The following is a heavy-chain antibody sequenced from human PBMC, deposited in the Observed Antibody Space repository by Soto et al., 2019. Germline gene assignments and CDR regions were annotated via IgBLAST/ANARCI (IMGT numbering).Heavy chain of an antibody. V-gene: IGHV3-53*01. CDR3: AKGSSGWYFSGRNTYFDY. CDR2: TYSSDTT. D-gene: IGHD6-19*01. J-gene: IGHJ4*02. CDR1: GFTVSSNY. Sequence: GGSLRLSCAASGFTVSSNYMSWVRQAPGKGLEWASITYSSDTTYYTDSVKGRFTISRDNSRNTLYLQMNSLRAEDTAVYYCAKGSSGWYFSGRNTYFDYWGPGTLVTVSS.